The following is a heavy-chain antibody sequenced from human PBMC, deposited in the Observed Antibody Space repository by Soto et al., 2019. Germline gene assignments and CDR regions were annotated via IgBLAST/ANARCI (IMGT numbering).Heavy chain of an antibody. CDR2: IYYGST. CDR1: GGSISSGGYS. D-gene: IGHD5-18*01. V-gene: IGHV4-30-2*01. CDR3: AGEGIQLWLHAFDI. J-gene: IGHJ3*02. Sequence: SETLSLTCAVSGGSISSGGYSWSWIRQPPGKGLEWIGYIYYGSTYYNPSLKSRVTISVDRSKNQFSLKLSSVTAADTAVYYCAGEGIQLWLHAFDIWGQGTMVTVSS.